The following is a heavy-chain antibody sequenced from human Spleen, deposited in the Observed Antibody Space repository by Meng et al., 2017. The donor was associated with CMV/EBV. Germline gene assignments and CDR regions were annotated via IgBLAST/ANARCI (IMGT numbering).Heavy chain of an antibody. D-gene: IGHD3-16*01. CDR2: INHSGNT. CDR1: GFTFSSYE. J-gene: IGHJ3*01. CDR3: ARFDIVITHGGGFPRWSAFDV. V-gene: IGHV4-34*01. Sequence: ESLKISCAASGFTFSSYEMNWVRQAPGKGLEWIGEINHSGNTNYNPSLKSRVTISVDTSKSQFSLNLTSVTAADTAVYFCARFDIVITHGGGFPRWSAFDVWGLGTTVTVSS.